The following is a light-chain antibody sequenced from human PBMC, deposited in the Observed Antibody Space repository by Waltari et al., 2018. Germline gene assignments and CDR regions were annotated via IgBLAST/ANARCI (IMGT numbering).Light chain of an antibody. CDR1: SGHSSYA. CDR2: VSSAGSH. Sequence: QVVLTQSPSASASLGASVKLTCTLSSGHSSYAIAWHRQQPEKGPRYLMKVSSAGSHQKGDGIPDRFSGSSSGTERYLTISSVQSEDEADYYCQTWDTGTHVVFGGGTKLTVL. J-gene: IGLJ2*01. CDR3: QTWDTGTHVV. V-gene: IGLV4-69*01.